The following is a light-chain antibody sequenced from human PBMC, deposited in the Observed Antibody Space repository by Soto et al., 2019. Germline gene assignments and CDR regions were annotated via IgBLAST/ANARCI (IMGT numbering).Light chain of an antibody. CDR3: QTWSTGIRV. Sequence: QLVLTQLPSASASLGASVKLTCTLSSGHSSYAIAWHQQQPEKGPRYLMKVNSDGSHSKGDGIPDRFSGSSSGAERYLTISSLQSEDEADYYCQTWSTGIRVFGGGTKVTVL. CDR1: SGHSSYA. V-gene: IGLV4-69*01. CDR2: VNSDGSH. J-gene: IGLJ3*02.